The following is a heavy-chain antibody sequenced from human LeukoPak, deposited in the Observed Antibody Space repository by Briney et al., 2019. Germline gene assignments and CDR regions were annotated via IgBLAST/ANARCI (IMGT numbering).Heavy chain of an antibody. CDR2: MNPNSGNT. CDR1: GYTFTSYD. J-gene: IGHJ3*02. CDR3: ARGRYYCDNTTPYYAFDI. V-gene: IGHV1-8*01. D-gene: IGHD3-22*01. Sequence: ASVKVSCKASGYTFTSYDINWVRQATGQGLEWMGWMNPNSGNTGYVQKFQGRLTMTRTTSISTAYMELSSLRSEDTAVYYCARGRYYCDNTTPYYAFDIWGQGTMVTVSS.